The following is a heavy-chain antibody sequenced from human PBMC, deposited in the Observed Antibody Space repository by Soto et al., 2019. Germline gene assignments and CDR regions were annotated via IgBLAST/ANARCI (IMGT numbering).Heavy chain of an antibody. Sequence: SVEVTSKASGDAFSNYCITSVRQAPGQALEWLGWISLYSDGTNYAQKFQGRVSMTTDTSTTTAYMELRSLRSDDTAVYYCARVVPGAEAWFGPWGQGTLVTVSS. V-gene: IGHV1-18*01. J-gene: IGHJ5*02. D-gene: IGHD1-26*01. CDR2: ISLYSDGT. CDR3: ARVVPGAEAWFGP. CDR1: GDAFSNYC.